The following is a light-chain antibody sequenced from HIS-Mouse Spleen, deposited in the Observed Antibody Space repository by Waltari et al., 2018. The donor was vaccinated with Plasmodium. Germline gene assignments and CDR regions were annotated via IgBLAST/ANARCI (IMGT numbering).Light chain of an antibody. CDR3: QQYNNWSFT. J-gene: IGKJ3*01. V-gene: IGKV3-15*01. Sequence: EIVMTQSPATLPVSPGERATLSCRASQRVRSNVAWYQQKPGQAPRLLIYGASTRATGIPARFSGSGSGTEFTLTISSLQSEDFAVYYCQQYNNWSFTFGPGTKVDIK. CDR2: GAS. CDR1: QRVRSN.